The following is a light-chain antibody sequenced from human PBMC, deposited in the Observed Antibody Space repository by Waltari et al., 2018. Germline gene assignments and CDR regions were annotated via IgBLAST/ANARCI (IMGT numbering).Light chain of an antibody. CDR2: ATS. V-gene: IGKV3-20*01. J-gene: IGKJ2*01. CDR1: QSVRSTY. CDR3: QQYGISPPYT. Sequence: EIVLTQSPGTLSLSPGERATLSCRANQSVRSTYLVWYQQRFGQAPRLLIYATSNRAPGVPDRFSASGSGTDFTLTISRLEPEDFAVYYCQQYGISPPYTFGQGTKLEIK.